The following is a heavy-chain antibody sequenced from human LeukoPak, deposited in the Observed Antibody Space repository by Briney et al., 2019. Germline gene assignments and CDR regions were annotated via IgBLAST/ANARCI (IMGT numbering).Heavy chain of an antibody. Sequence: SVKVSCKASGGTFSSYAISWVRRAPGQGLEWMGGIIPIFGTANYAQKFQGRVTITADESTSTAYMELSSLRSEDTAVYYCARSGCSGGSCSRDWFDPWGQGTLVTVSS. J-gene: IGHJ5*02. CDR2: IIPIFGTA. CDR3: ARSGCSGGSCSRDWFDP. CDR1: GGTFSSYA. D-gene: IGHD2-15*01. V-gene: IGHV1-69*01.